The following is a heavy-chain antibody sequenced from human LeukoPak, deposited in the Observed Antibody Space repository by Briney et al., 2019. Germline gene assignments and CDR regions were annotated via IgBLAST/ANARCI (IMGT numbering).Heavy chain of an antibody. CDR3: TTAYYGSGSYFDY. V-gene: IGHV3-15*01. CDR2: IKSKTDGGTT. J-gene: IGHJ4*02. Sequence: PGGSLRLSCAASGFTFSNAWMSWVRQAPGKGLEWVGRIKSKTDGGTTDYAAPVKGRFTISRDDSKNTLYLQMNSLKTEDTAVYYCTTAYYGSGSYFDYWGQGTLVTVSS. D-gene: IGHD3-10*01. CDR1: GFTFSNAW.